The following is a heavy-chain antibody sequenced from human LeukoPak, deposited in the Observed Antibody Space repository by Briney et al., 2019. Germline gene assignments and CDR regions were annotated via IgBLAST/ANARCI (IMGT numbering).Heavy chain of an antibody. CDR2: ISAYNGNT. V-gene: IGHV1-18*01. CDR3: ARDTRYFDL. Sequence: ASVKVSCKASGYSFTSYGITWVRQAPGQGLEWMGWISAYNGNTDYAQKLQGRVTMTTDTPTNTAYMELRSLRSDDTALYYCARDTRYFDLWGRGTLVTVSS. CDR1: GYSFTSYG. J-gene: IGHJ2*01.